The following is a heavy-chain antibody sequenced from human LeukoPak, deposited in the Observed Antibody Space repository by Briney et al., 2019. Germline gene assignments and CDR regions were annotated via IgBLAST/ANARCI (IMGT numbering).Heavy chain of an antibody. CDR1: GFTFSSYW. D-gene: IGHD4-17*01. CDR2: IKQDGSEK. CDR3: AKDLRDPAIVLSHDY. Sequence: GGSLRLSCAASGFTFSSYWMSWVRQAPGKGLEWVANIKQDGSEKYYVDSVKGRFTISRDNAKNSLYLQMNSLRAEDTAVYYCAKDLRDPAIVLSHDYWGQGTLVTVSS. J-gene: IGHJ4*02. V-gene: IGHV3-7*03.